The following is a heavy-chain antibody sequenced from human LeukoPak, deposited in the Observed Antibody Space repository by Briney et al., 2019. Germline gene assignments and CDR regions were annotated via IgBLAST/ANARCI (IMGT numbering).Heavy chain of an antibody. CDR2: ISGSGGST. CDR3: SKLNSYGDY. J-gene: IGHJ4*02. D-gene: IGHD5-18*01. Sequence: GRSLRLSCAVAGFTFRNHGMSWVRQAPGKGLQWVSTISGSGGSTYCADSVKGRFTISRDNSKNMVYLQMDSLRAEDTATYYCSKLNSYGDYWGQGTLVTISS. V-gene: IGHV3-23*01. CDR1: GFTFRNHG.